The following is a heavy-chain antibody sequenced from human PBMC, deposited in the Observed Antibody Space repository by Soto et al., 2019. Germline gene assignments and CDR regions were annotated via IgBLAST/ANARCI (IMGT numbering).Heavy chain of an antibody. CDR1: GYTFTSYG. V-gene: IGHV1-18*01. D-gene: IGHD4-17*01. CDR3: ASCLDLSGDYVGSVPDDAFDI. Sequence: ASVKVSCKASGYTFTSYGISWVRQAPGQGLEWMGWISAYNGNTNYAQKLQGRVTMTTDTSTSTAYMELRSLRSDDTAVYYSASCLDLSGDYVGSVPDDAFDIWGQGTMVTVSS. J-gene: IGHJ3*02. CDR2: ISAYNGNT.